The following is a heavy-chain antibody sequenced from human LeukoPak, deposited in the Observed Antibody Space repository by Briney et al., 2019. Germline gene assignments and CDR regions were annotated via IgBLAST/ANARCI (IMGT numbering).Heavy chain of an antibody. D-gene: IGHD1-26*01. V-gene: IGHV4-59*01. Sequence: SETLSLTCTVSGGSISSYYWSWIRRPPGKGLEWIGYIYYSGSTNYNPSLKSRVTISVDTSKNQFSLKLSSVTAADTAVYYCARGARSGSSAYGYWGQGTLVTVSS. CDR2: IYYSGST. CDR1: GGSISSYY. CDR3: ARGARSGSSAYGY. J-gene: IGHJ4*02.